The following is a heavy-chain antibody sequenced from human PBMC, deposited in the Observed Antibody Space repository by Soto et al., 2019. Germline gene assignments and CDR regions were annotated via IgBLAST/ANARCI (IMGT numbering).Heavy chain of an antibody. Sequence: SETRSVTWPAWGGGISRWYPDQIRQPPGKGLEWIGYIYYSGSTNYNPSLKSRVTISVDTSKNQFSLKLSSVTAADTAVYYCARLSYGDRDYWGQGTLVTVSS. J-gene: IGHJ4*02. D-gene: IGHD4-17*01. CDR3: ARLSYGDRDY. V-gene: IGHV4-59*08. CDR2: IYYSGST. CDR1: GGGISRWY.